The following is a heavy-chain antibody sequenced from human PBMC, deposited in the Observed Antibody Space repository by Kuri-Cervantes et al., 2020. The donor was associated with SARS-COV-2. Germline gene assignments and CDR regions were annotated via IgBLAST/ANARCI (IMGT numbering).Heavy chain of an antibody. Sequence: ASVKVSCKASGYTFTSYGISWVRQAPGQGLEWMGWISAYNGNANYAQKLQGRVTMTTDTSTSTAYMELRSLRSDDTAVYYCARVRTYCSSTSCYTGYFRHWGQGTLVTVSS. CDR1: GYTFTSYG. J-gene: IGHJ1*01. CDR2: ISAYNGNA. D-gene: IGHD2-2*02. V-gene: IGHV1-18*01. CDR3: ARVRTYCSSTSCYTGYFRH.